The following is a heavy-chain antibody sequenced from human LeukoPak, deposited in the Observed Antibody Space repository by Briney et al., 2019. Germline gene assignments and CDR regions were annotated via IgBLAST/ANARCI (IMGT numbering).Heavy chain of an antibody. D-gene: IGHD3-3*01. CDR3: ARSPTSHYDFWSGYSSETLFDY. CDR1: GGSISSYY. J-gene: IGHJ4*02. Sequence: SETLSLTCTVSGGSISSYYWSWIRQPPGKGLEWIGYIYYSGSTNYNPSLKSRVTISVDTSKNQFSLKLSSVTAADTAVYYCARSPTSHYDFWSGYSSETLFDYWGQGTLVTVSS. V-gene: IGHV4-59*01. CDR2: IYYSGST.